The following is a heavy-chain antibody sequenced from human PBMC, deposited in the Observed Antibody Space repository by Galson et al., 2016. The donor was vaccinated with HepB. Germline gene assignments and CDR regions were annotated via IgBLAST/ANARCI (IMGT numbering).Heavy chain of an antibody. CDR3: AGGRLTYYAMDF. J-gene: IGHJ6*02. CDR1: GDIVSGSSLA. CDR2: TFFTSTWGK. Sequence: CAISGDIVSGSSLAWNWIRQSPSRGLEWLGRTFFTSTWGKEYAESVRSRIIINPDTSKNEFSLHLISVTHEDTAVYYRAGGRLTYYAMDFWGQGTTVTVS. D-gene: IGHD2-21*01. V-gene: IGHV6-1*01.